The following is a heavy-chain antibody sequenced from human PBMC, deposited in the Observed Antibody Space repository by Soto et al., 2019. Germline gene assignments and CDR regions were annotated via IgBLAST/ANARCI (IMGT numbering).Heavy chain of an antibody. V-gene: IGHV1-58*02. CDR3: AAGLDIVATSYYYYGMDV. CDR1: GFTFTSSA. D-gene: IGHD5-12*01. Sequence: SVKVSCKASGFTFTSSAMQWVRQARGQRLEWIGWIVVGSGNTNYAQKFQERVTITRDMSTSTAYMELSSLRSEDTAVYYCAAGLDIVATSYYYYGMDVWGQGTTVTVS. CDR2: IVVGSGNT. J-gene: IGHJ6*02.